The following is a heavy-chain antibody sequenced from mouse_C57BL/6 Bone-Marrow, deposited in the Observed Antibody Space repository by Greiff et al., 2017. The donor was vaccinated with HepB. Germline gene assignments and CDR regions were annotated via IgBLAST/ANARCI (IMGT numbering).Heavy chain of an antibody. CDR2: IDPSDSYT. Sequence: QVQLQQPGAELVMPGASVKLSCKASGYTFTSYWMHWVKQRPGQGLEWIGEIDPSDSYTNYNQKFKGKSTLTVDKSSSTAYMQLSSLTSEDSAVYYCAREGLYYGSSWWYFDVWGQGTLVTVSA. CDR1: GYTFTSYW. J-gene: IGHJ3*01. D-gene: IGHD1-1*01. V-gene: IGHV1-69*01. CDR3: AREGLYYGSSWWYFDV.